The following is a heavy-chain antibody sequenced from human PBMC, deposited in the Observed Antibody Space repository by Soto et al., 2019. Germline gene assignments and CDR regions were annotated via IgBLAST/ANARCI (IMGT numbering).Heavy chain of an antibody. CDR3: ASSFMVRGVIPLYYYGMDV. CDR2: IYYSGST. D-gene: IGHD3-10*01. CDR1: GGSISSYY. Sequence: SETLSLTCTVSGGSISSYYWSWIRQPPGKGLEWIGYIYYSGSTNYNPSLKSRVTISVDTSKNQFSLKLSSVTAADTAVYYCASSFMVRGVIPLYYYGMDVWGQGTTVTVSS. V-gene: IGHV4-59*01. J-gene: IGHJ6*02.